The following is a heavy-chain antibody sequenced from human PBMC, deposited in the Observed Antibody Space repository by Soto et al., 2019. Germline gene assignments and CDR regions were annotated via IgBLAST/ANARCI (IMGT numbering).Heavy chain of an antibody. CDR3: ARSTSCCYPRWKGYYFDY. V-gene: IGHV4-30-4*01. Sequence: ASETLSLTCTVSGGSISSGDYYWSWIRQPPGKGLEWIGYIYYSGSTYYNPSLKSRVTISVDTSKNQFSLKLSSVTAADTAVYYCARSTSCCYPRWKGYYFDYWGQGTLVTVSS. CDR1: GGSISSGDYY. D-gene: IGHD2-2*01. CDR2: IYYSGST. J-gene: IGHJ4*02.